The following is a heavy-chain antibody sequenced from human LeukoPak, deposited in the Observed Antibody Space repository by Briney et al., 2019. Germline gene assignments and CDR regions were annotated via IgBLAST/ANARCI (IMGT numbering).Heavy chain of an antibody. CDR1: GYTFTSYG. J-gene: IGHJ5*02. Sequence: ASVKVSCKASGYTFTSYGVSWVRQAPGQGLEWMGWISAYNGNTNYAQKLQGRVTMTTDTSTSTAYMELRSLRSDDTAVYYCARNQLLLEWFDPWGQGTLVTVSS. CDR2: ISAYNGNT. D-gene: IGHD2-2*01. V-gene: IGHV1-18*04. CDR3: ARNQLLLEWFDP.